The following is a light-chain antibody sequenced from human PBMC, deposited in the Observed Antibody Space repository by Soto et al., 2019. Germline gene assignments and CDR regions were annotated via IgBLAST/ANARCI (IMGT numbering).Light chain of an antibody. V-gene: IGLV1-47*01. CDR2: RSN. J-gene: IGLJ3*02. CDR3: AAWDDTLSTWV. Sequence: QSVLTQPPSASGTPGQRVIISCSASSFNIGSNYVYWYHHLPGTAPKLLIYRSNQRPSGVPDRFSGSQSGASASLAISGLRSEDEADYYCAAWDDTLSTWVFGGGTKLTVL. CDR1: SFNIGSNY.